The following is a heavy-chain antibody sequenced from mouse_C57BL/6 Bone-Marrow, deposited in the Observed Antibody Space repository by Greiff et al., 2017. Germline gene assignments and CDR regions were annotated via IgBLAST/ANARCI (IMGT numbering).Heavy chain of an antibody. CDR3: TRPPLRGFAY. J-gene: IGHJ3*01. CDR1: GYTFTDYE. CDR2: IDPETGGT. D-gene: IGHD1-1*01. V-gene: IGHV1-15*01. Sequence: QVQLQQSGAELVRPGASVTLSCKASGYTFTDYEMHWVKQTPVHGLEWIGAIDPETGGTAYNQKFKGKDILTADKSSSTAYMELRSLTSEDSAVYYCTRPPLRGFAYWGQGTLVTVSA.